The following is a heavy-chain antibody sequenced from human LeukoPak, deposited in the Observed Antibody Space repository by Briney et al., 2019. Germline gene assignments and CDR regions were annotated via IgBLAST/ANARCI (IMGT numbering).Heavy chain of an antibody. CDR3: ARQRTTFDAIDV. Sequence: GESLKISCKGSGYSFTTYWIGWVRQMPGKGLEWMGIIYPGDSDTRYSPSFQGQVTISADKSLRSAYLQWRALKASDTAMYFCARQRTTFDAIDVWGQGTMVTVS. V-gene: IGHV5-51*01. CDR2: IYPGDSDT. CDR1: GYSFTTYW. D-gene: IGHD1-1*01. J-gene: IGHJ3*01.